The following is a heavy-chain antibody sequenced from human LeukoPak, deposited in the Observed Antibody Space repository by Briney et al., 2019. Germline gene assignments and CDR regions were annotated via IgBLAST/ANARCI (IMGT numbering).Heavy chain of an antibody. V-gene: IGHV3-21*01. Sequence: GGSLRLSCAASGFTFNIYTMNWVRQSPGKGLEWVSSISSSSSNLYYADSVKGRFTISRDNAKNSLYPQMNSLRAEDTAVYYCARVAGYCDSTSNCYSDYWGQGTLVTVSS. D-gene: IGHD2-2*01. CDR1: GFTFNIYT. CDR3: ARVAGYCDSTSNCYSDY. CDR2: ISSSSSNL. J-gene: IGHJ4*02.